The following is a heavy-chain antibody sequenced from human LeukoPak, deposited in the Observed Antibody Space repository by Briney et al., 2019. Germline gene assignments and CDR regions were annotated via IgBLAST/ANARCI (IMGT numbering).Heavy chain of an antibody. J-gene: IGHJ3*02. CDR2: ISSSSSYI. CDR3: ARAYSSSHDAFDI. Sequence: PGGSLRLLCAASGFTFDHYGMGWVRQAPGKGLEWVSSISSSSSYIYYADSVKGRFPISRDNAKNSLYLQMNSLRAEDTSVYYCARAYSSSHDAFDIWGEGRMVTDSS. V-gene: IGHV3-21*01. CDR1: GFTFDHYG. D-gene: IGHD6-13*01.